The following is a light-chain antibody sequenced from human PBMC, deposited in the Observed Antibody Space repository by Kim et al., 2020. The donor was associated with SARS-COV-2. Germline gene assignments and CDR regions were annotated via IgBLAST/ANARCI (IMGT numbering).Light chain of an antibody. V-gene: IGLV1-36*01. CDR2: YND. CDR3: ATWDDSLYSVL. J-gene: IGLJ2*01. CDR1: SFNIESNY. Sequence: QRVRISCSGNSFNIESNYVNWYQHVPGRAPKLLIYYNDLVSSGVSGRFSGSKSGTSASLAISGLQSDDEADYYCATWDDSLYSVLIGGGTQLTV.